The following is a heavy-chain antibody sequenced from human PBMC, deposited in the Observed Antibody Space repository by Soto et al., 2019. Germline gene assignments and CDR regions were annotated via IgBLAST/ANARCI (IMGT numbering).Heavy chain of an antibody. D-gene: IGHD2-21*02. CDR3: AKCQGRLSNKCYYGMAV. Sequence: EVLLLESGGGLVQPGGSLRLSCVASGFTFSNYGFTWVRQVPGKGLEWVSLSGGRGDVEYADTVKGRFTISRDTPKNTVYLDMNGLRVDDVAVYVCAKCQGRLSNKCYYGMAVWGQGTAVTVS. CDR1: GFTFSNYG. CDR2: SGGRGDV. J-gene: IGHJ6*02. V-gene: IGHV3-23*01.